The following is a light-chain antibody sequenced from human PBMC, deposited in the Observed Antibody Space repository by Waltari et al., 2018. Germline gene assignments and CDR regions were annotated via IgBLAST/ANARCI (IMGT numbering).Light chain of an antibody. J-gene: IGLJ3*02. CDR2: DKN. V-gene: IGLV3-19*01. CDR3: HSRDASGVGGT. Sequence: TQDPAVSVAMGQTVRITCQGASPRSYYASWYRQRPGQAPILVMYDKNNRPSGVPDRFSGSSSDNTASLTITGAQAEDEAYYYCHSRDASGVGGTFGGGTKLTVL. CDR1: SPRSYY.